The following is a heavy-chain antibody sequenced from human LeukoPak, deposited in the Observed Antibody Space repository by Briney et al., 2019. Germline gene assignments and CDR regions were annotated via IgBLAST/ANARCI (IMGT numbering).Heavy chain of an antibody. J-gene: IGHJ5*02. CDR1: GGSISSYY. CDR3: ARHPFATPFDR. CDR2: IYTSGST. V-gene: IGHV4-4*07. D-gene: IGHD2-15*01. Sequence: SETLSPTCTVSGGSISSYYWSWIRQPAGKGLEWIGRIYTSGSTNYNPSLKSRVTMSVDTSKNQLSLRLTSVTAADTAVYYCARHPFATPFDRWGRGTLVTVSS.